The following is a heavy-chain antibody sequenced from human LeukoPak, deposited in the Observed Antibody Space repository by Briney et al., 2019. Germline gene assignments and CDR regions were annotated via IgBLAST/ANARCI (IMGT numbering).Heavy chain of an antibody. CDR3: ARDPVQWFGELLDGAFDI. V-gene: IGHV7-4-1*02. Sequence: GASVKVSCKASGYTFTGYYMHWVRQAPGQGLEWMGWINTNTGNPTYAQGFTGRFVFSLDTSVSTAYLQITGLKAEDTAVYYCARDPVQWFGELLDGAFDIWGQGTMVTVSS. CDR1: GYTFTGYY. CDR2: INTNTGNP. J-gene: IGHJ3*02. D-gene: IGHD3-10*01.